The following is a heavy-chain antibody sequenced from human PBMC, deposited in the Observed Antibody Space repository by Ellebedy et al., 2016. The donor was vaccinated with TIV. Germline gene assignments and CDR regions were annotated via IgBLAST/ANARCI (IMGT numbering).Heavy chain of an antibody. J-gene: IGHJ6*02. CDR1: GFTFSDYY. Sequence: GGSLRLSXAASGFTFSDYYMSWIRQAPGKGLEWVAYISSTSIYTNYADSVKGRFTISRDNAKNSLYLQMNSLRAEDTAVYYCARDNRHHTGSYYREYYFYGLDVWGQGTTVTVSS. CDR3: ARDNRHHTGSYYREYYFYGLDV. CDR2: ISSTSIYT. D-gene: IGHD1-26*01. V-gene: IGHV3-11*06.